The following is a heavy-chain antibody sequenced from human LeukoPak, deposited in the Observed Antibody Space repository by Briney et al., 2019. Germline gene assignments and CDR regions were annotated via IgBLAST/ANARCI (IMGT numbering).Heavy chain of an antibody. CDR1: GGSISSYY. CDR2: IYYSGST. CDR3: ARSVARRFYYYGSGDDAFDI. D-gene: IGHD3-10*01. V-gene: IGHV4-59*01. J-gene: IGHJ3*02. Sequence: SETLSLTCTVSGGSISSYYWSWIRQPPGKGLEWIGYIYYSGSTNYNPSLKSRVTIPVDTSKNQFSLKLSSVTAADTAVYYCARSVARRFYYYGSGDDAFDIWGQGTMVTVSS.